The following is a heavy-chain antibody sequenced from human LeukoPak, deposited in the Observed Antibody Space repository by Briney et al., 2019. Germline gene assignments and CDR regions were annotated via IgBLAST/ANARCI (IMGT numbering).Heavy chain of an antibody. J-gene: IGHJ5*02. D-gene: IGHD6-13*01. CDR1: GFTFSNAW. CDR3: TTVDLIGAAGTDA. CDR2: IKSKTDGGTT. Sequence: GGSLRLSCAASGFTFSNAWMSWVRQAPGKGLEWVGRIKSKTDGGTTDYAAPVKGRFTISRDDSKNTLYLQMNSLRTEDTAVYYCTTVDLIGAAGTDAWGQGTLVTVSS. V-gene: IGHV3-15*01.